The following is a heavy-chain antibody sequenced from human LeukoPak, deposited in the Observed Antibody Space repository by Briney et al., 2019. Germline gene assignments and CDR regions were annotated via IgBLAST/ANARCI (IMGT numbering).Heavy chain of an antibody. D-gene: IGHD2-15*01. V-gene: IGHV1-8*03. CDR2: MNPNSGNT. CDR1: GYTFTSYD. CDR3: AKAGDRLGGYYYGMDV. Sequence: ASVKVSCKASGYTFTSYDINWVRQATGQGLEWMGWMNPNSGNTGYAQKFQGRVTITRNTSISTAYMELSSLRAEDTAVYYCAKAGDRLGGYYYGMDVWGQGTTVTVSS. J-gene: IGHJ6*02.